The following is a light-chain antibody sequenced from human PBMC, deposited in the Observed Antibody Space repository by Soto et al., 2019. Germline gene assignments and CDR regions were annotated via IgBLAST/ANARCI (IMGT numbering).Light chain of an antibody. J-gene: IGKJ3*01. CDR3: QQYATSPT. CDR1: QVVSASY. V-gene: IGKV3-20*01. CDR2: GAS. Sequence: EVVLMQSPGTLSLSPGERATLSCRASQVVSASYLAWYQQKPGQAPRLLIYGASSRAPDVPDRFSASGSGTDFTLTISRLEPEDFAVYFCQQYATSPTFGPGTKVDIK.